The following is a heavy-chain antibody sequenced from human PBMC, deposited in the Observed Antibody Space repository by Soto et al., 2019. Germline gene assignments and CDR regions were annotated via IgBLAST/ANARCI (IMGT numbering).Heavy chain of an antibody. Sequence: QVQLVQSGAEVKKPGASVKVSCKAAGYTFTSYYMHWVRQAPGQGLEWMGIINPSGGSTSYAQKFQGRVTMTRDTATRTVDMELRSLRSEDTAVYYCARDEVAGWLGCRDYWGQGTLVTVSS. CDR2: INPSGGST. CDR1: GYTFTSYY. D-gene: IGHD6-19*01. V-gene: IGHV1-46*01. J-gene: IGHJ4*02. CDR3: ARDEVAGWLGCRDY.